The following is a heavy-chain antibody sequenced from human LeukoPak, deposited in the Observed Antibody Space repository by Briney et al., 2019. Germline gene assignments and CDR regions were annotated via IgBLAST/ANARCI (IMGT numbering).Heavy chain of an antibody. D-gene: IGHD3-22*01. CDR3: ARDNRGSGHYNRAFDI. V-gene: IGHV3-53*04. Sequence: GGSLRLSCAASGFTVSSNYMSWVRQAPGKGLEWVSVIYSGGSTYYADSVKGRFTISRHNSKNTLYLQMNSLRAEDTAVYYCARDNRGSGHYNRAFDIWGQGTMVTVSS. J-gene: IGHJ3*02. CDR2: IYSGGST. CDR1: GFTVSSNY.